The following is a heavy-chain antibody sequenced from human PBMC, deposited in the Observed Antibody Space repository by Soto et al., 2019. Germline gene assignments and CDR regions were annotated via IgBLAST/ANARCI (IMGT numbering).Heavy chain of an antibody. CDR2: INHSGST. CDR3: ARYCSGGSCYSFDY. Sequence: SETLSLTCAVYGGSFSGYYWSWIRQPPGKGLEWIGEINHSGSTNYNPSLKSRVTISVDTSKNQFSLKLSSVTAADTAVYYCARYCSGGSCYSFDYWGQGTLVTVSS. CDR1: GGSFSGYY. D-gene: IGHD2-15*01. J-gene: IGHJ4*02. V-gene: IGHV4-34*01.